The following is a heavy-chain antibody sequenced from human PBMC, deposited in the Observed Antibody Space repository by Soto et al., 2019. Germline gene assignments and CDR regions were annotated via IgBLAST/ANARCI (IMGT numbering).Heavy chain of an antibody. J-gene: IGHJ4*02. D-gene: IGHD4-17*01. Sequence: GESLKISCAASGFTFSSYAMSWVRQAPGKGLEWVSAISGSGGSTYYADSVKGRFTISRDNSKNTLYLQMNSLRAEDTAVYYCAKADDYGDYLVTEGFDYWGQGTLVTVSS. CDR2: ISGSGGST. CDR3: AKADDYGDYLVTEGFDY. CDR1: GFTFSSYA. V-gene: IGHV3-23*01.